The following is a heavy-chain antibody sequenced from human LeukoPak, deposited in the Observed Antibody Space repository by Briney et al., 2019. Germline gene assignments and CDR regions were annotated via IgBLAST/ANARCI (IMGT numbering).Heavy chain of an antibody. Sequence: PGGSLRLSCAASGFTFSSYWMHWVRQAPGKGLVWVSRINSDGSSTSHADSVKGRFTISRDNAKNTLYLQMNSLRAEDTAVYYCARSSSYRNWFDPWGQGTLVTVSS. D-gene: IGHD1-26*01. CDR1: GFTFSSYW. CDR3: ARSSSYRNWFDP. J-gene: IGHJ5*02. CDR2: INSDGSST. V-gene: IGHV3-74*01.